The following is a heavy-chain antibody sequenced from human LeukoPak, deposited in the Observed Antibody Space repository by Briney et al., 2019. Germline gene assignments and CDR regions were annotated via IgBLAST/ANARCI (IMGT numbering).Heavy chain of an antibody. V-gene: IGHV3-33*07. Sequence: GGSLRLSCAASGFTFSSYAMYWVRQAPGKGLEWVAVIWHDGSSEFYADSVKGRFSISRDDSKNTLYLQMNSLRAEDTALYYCARDSRGGWSGYFDYWGQGTLVTVSS. CDR3: ARDSRGGWSGYFDY. D-gene: IGHD6-19*01. CDR1: GFTFSSYA. CDR2: IWHDGSSE. J-gene: IGHJ4*02.